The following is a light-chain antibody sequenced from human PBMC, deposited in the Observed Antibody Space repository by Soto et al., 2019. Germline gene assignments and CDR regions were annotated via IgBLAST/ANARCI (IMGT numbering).Light chain of an antibody. Sequence: EIVMTQSPATLSVSPGDRATLSCRASQSVNINLAWYQVKPGQAPRLLIYGAATRAPGIPSRFSGSGSGTQFTLTISSLQSEDFAVYYCQQYNNWPWTFGQGTKVEIK. V-gene: IGKV3-15*01. CDR3: QQYNNWPWT. CDR2: GAA. CDR1: QSVNIN. J-gene: IGKJ1*01.